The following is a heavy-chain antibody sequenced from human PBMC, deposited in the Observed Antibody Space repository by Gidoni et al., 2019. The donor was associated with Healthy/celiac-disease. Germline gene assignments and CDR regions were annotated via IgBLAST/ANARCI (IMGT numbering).Heavy chain of an antibody. Sequence: EVQLVESGGGLVQPGGSLRLSCAASGFTFSSYWMSWVRQAPGKGLEWVANIKQDGSEKYYVDSVKGRFTISRDNAKNSLYLQMNSLRAEDTAVYYCARARDYYDSSGYFYRRYSAPGYFDYWGQGTLVTVSS. CDR3: ARARDYYDSSGYFYRRYSAPGYFDY. CDR1: GFTFSSYW. CDR2: IKQDGSEK. D-gene: IGHD3-22*01. J-gene: IGHJ4*02. V-gene: IGHV3-7*01.